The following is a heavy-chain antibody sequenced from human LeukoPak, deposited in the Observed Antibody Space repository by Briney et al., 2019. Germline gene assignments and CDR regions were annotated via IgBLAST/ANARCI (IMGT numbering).Heavy chain of an antibody. Sequence: AGSLRLSCAASGFTVSSNYMSWVRQAPGKGLEWVSVISSGGSTYYADFVKGRFTVSRDNSKNTVYLQMNSLRAEDTAVYYCARETYYGFDYWGQGTLVTVSS. CDR3: ARETYYGFDY. CDR2: ISSGGST. CDR1: GFTVSSNY. D-gene: IGHD3-10*01. J-gene: IGHJ4*02. V-gene: IGHV3-53*01.